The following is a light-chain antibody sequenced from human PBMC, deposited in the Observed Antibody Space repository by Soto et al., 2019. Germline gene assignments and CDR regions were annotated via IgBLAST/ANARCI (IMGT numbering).Light chain of an antibody. CDR3: SSYTRSSTRV. V-gene: IGLV2-14*01. CDR2: EVS. Sequence: QSALTQPASVSRSPGQSITISCTGTSSDVGGYNSVSWYQQHPGKAPKLMIYEVSNRPSGVSNRFSGSKSGNTASLTISGLQAEDEADYYCSSYTRSSTRVFGGGTKLTVL. CDR1: SSDVGGYNS. J-gene: IGLJ2*01.